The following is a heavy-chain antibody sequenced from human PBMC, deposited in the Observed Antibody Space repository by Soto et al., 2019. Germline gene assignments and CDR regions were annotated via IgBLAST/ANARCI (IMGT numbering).Heavy chain of an antibody. J-gene: IGHJ4*02. Sequence: GGSLRLSCAASGFTFSDYYMSWIRQAPGKGLEWVSYISSSGSTIYYADSVKGRFTISRDNAKNSLYLQMNSLRAEDTAVYYCARELEYSSSYYFDYWGQGTLVTVSS. CDR3: ARELEYSSSYYFDY. D-gene: IGHD6-6*01. V-gene: IGHV3-11*01. CDR2: ISSSGSTI. CDR1: GFTFSDYY.